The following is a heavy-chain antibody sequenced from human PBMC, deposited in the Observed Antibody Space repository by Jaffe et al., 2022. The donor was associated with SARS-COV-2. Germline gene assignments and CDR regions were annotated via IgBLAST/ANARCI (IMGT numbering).Heavy chain of an antibody. Sequence: EVQLVESGGGLVQPGRSLRLSCAASGFTFDDYAMHWVRQAPGKGLEWVSGISWNSGSIGYADSVKGRFTISRDNAKNSLYLQMNSLRAEDTALYYCAGSGSSSWYPPYNWFDPWGQGTLVTVSS. V-gene: IGHV3-9*01. J-gene: IGHJ5*02. CDR1: GFTFDDYA. CDR3: AGSGSSSWYPPYNWFDP. D-gene: IGHD6-13*01. CDR2: ISWNSGSI.